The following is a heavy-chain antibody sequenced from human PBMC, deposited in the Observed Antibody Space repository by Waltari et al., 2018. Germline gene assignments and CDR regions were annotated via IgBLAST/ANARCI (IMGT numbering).Heavy chain of an antibody. D-gene: IGHD4-17*01. CDR2: IYYSGST. CDR3: ARAGYGDYYFDY. J-gene: IGHJ4*02. V-gene: IGHV4-59*01. Sequence: QVQLQESGPGLVKPSETLSLTCTVSGGSISSYYWSWIRQPPGKGLEWIGYIYYSGSTNYNPSLKSRVTISVDTSKNQFSLKLSSVTAADTAVYYCARAGYGDYYFDYWGQGTLVTVSS. CDR1: GGSISSYY.